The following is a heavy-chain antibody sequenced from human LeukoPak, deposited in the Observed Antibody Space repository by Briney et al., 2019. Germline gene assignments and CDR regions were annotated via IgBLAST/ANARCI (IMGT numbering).Heavy chain of an antibody. J-gene: IGHJ4*02. CDR2: ISYTGST. CDR1: GDSITNNH. D-gene: IGHD3-10*01. V-gene: IGHV4-59*08. CDR3: ARHIYPDGSPFDS. Sequence: SEALSLTCTVSGDSITNNHWSWIRHFPGKGLEWIGYISYTGSTNYNPSLKSRLTISVDTSKNHFSLTLTSVTAADTALYYCARHIYPDGSPFDSWGQGTLVSVTS.